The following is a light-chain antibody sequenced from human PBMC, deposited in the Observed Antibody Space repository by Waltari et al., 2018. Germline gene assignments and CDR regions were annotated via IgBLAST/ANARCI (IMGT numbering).Light chain of an antibody. CDR1: QSVSYNSDNKNF. CDR2: WAS. J-gene: IGKJ3*01. V-gene: IGKV4-1*01. Sequence: DIVMTQSPDSLAVSLGERDTINCKSSQSVSYNSDNKNFLAWYQQKPGQPKLLIYWASTRASGVPDRFSGSGSGTEFTLTISSVEAEDVAIYYCQQFYNPLFIFGPGTKVDIK. CDR3: QQFYNPLFI.